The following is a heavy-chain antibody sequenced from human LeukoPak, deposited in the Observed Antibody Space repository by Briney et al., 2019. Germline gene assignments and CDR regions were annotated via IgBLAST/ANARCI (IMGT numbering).Heavy chain of an antibody. D-gene: IGHD3-16*01. CDR1: SGSINSYY. Sequence: SETLSLTCTVSSGSINSYYRGWVRQPPGRGLECIGRIYTTGKTDYNPSLKSRLTTSSDTSKSQISLNPRSVTAADAAIYYCASHGYTTSQYFLDFWSQGTLVTVSS. V-gene: IGHV4-4*07. CDR2: IYTTGKT. CDR3: ASHGYTTSQYFLDF. J-gene: IGHJ4*02.